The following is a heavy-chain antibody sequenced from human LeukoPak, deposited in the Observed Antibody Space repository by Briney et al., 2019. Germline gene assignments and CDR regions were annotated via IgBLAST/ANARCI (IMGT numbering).Heavy chain of an antibody. CDR3: AKDQAAYCGGDCLDYYYYYMDV. CDR2: IWYGGSNK. J-gene: IGHJ6*03. Sequence: GGSLRLSCAASGFTFTTYGMHWVRQAPGKGLEWVAVIWYGGSNKYYADSVKGRFTISRDNSKNTLYLQMNSLTAEDPAVYYCAKDQAAYCGGDCLDYYYYYMDVWGKGTTVTVSS. CDR1: GFTFTTYG. D-gene: IGHD2-21*01. V-gene: IGHV3-30*02.